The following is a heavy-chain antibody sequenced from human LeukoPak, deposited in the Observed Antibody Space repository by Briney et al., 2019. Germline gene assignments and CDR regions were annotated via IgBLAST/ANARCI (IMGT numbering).Heavy chain of an antibody. Sequence: GESLRLSCAASGVTFSCYTMNWFRQAPGKGLEGVSIITNNYTYYADPVKGRSTISRDNAKNSLYLQMNSLRAEDTAVYYCARRGCSSGSCYWSPDYWGQGTLVTVSS. D-gene: IGHD2-15*01. CDR2: ITNNYT. CDR1: GVTFSCYT. V-gene: IGHV3-21*01. CDR3: ARRGCSSGSCYWSPDY. J-gene: IGHJ4*02.